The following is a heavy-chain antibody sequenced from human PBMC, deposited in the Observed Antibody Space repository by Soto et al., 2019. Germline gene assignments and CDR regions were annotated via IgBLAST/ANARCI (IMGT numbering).Heavy chain of an antibody. CDR1: GFAFSSYA. CDR2: ISGSGGST. CDR3: AKDHLSSGWSGGSYYYGMDV. Sequence: GGSLRLSCAASGFAFSSYAMSCVRQAPGKGLEWVSAISGSGGSTYYADSVKGRFTISRDNSKNTLYLQMNSLRAEDTAVYYCAKDHLSSGWSGGSYYYGMDVWGQGTTVTVSS. V-gene: IGHV3-23*01. D-gene: IGHD6-19*01. J-gene: IGHJ6*02.